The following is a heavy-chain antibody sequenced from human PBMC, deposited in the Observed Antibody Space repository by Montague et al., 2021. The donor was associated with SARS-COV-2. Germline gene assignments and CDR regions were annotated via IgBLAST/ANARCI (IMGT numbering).Heavy chain of an antibody. CDR2: IYYSGST. CDR1: GGSISSYY. J-gene: IGHJ3*02. Sequence: SETLSLTCTVYGGSISSYYWSWIRQPPGKGLEWIGYIYYSGSTNYNPSLKSRVTISLDTSKNQFSLKLNSVTAADTALYYCAGGSYGSDAFDIWGQGTMVTVSS. D-gene: IGHD5-18*01. V-gene: IGHV4-59*01. CDR3: AGGSYGSDAFDI.